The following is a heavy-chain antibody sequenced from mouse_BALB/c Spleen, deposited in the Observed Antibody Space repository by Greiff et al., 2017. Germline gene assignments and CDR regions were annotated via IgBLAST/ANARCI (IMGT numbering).Heavy chain of an antibody. D-gene: IGHD2-1*01. Sequence: EVQGVESGGGLVQPGGSRKLSCAASGFTFSSFGMHWVRQAPEKGLEWVAYISSGSSTIYYADTVKGRFTISRDNPKNTLFLQMTSLRSEDTAMYYCARSDFYGNYGRDAMDYWGQGTSVTVSS. CDR2: ISSGSSTI. J-gene: IGHJ4*01. CDR3: ARSDFYGNYGRDAMDY. V-gene: IGHV5-17*02. CDR1: GFTFSSFG.